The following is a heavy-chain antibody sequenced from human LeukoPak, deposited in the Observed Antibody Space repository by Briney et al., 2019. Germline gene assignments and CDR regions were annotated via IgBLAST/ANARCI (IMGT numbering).Heavy chain of an antibody. Sequence: GGSLRLSCAASGFTFSTYWMHWVRQAPGKGLVWVSRINTDGTTTTYADSVKGRFTISRDNAKNTLHLQMNSLRVEDTAVYYCVSDHTGHDDYWGQGTLVTVSS. D-gene: IGHD1-1*01. J-gene: IGHJ4*02. CDR2: INTDGTTT. V-gene: IGHV3-74*01. CDR1: GFTFSTYW. CDR3: VSDHTGHDDY.